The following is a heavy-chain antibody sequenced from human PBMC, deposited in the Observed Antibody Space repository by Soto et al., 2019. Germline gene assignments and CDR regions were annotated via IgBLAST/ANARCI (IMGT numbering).Heavy chain of an antibody. Sequence: ASVKVSCKASGYTFTSYGISWVRQAPGQGLEWMGWISAYNGNTNYAQKLQGRVTMTTDTSTSTAYMELRSLRSDDTAVYYCARLKNTIFGVVNDPDYWGQGTLVTVSS. CDR3: ARLKNTIFGVVNDPDY. V-gene: IGHV1-18*04. CDR1: GYTFTSYG. CDR2: ISAYNGNT. J-gene: IGHJ4*02. D-gene: IGHD3-3*01.